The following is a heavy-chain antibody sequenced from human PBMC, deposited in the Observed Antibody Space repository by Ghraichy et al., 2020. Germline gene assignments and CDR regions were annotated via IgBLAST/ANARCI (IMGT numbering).Heavy chain of an antibody. J-gene: IGHJ5*02. CDR3: ARDAHGCHTSGCDDPGEDWFDP. CDR2: INPNNGDT. D-gene: IGHD3-16*01. CDR1: GYSFTGYY. V-gene: IGHV1-2*02. Sequence: ASVKISCKASGYSFTGYYMHWVRQAPGQGLEWMGWINPNNGDTYYAQKFQGRVTITRDTSISTAYMEMSRLTSDDTAVYYCARDAHGCHTSGCDDPGEDWFDPWSEGTLVTVSS.